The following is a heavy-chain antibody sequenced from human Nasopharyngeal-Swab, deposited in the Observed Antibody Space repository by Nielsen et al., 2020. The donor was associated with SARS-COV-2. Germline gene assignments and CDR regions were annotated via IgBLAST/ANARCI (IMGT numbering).Heavy chain of an antibody. CDR1: GFTFDDYA. V-gene: IGHV3-43*02. J-gene: IGHJ4*02. D-gene: IGHD1-7*01. CDR2: ISGDGGST. CDR3: ARALHQYNWNYLYY. Sequence: GESLKISCAASGFTFDDYAMHWVRQAPGKGLEWVSLISGDGGSTYYADSVKGRFTISRDNSKNSLYLQMNSPRTEDTALYYCARALHQYNWNYLYYWGQGTLVTVSS.